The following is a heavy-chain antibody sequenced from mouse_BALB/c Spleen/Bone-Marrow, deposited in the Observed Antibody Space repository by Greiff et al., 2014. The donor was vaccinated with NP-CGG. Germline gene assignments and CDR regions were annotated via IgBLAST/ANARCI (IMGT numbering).Heavy chain of an antibody. CDR2: IYPGDGDT. CDR3: ARTGAYYGSMDY. Sequence: VQLVESGAELARPGASVKLSCKASGYTFTSYWMQWVEQRPGQGLEWIGAIYPGDGDTRYTQKFKGKATLTADKSSSTAYMQLSSLASEDSAVYYCARTGAYYGSMDYWGQGTSVTVSS. J-gene: IGHJ4*01. V-gene: IGHV1-87*01. CDR1: GYTFTSYW. D-gene: IGHD2-10*01.